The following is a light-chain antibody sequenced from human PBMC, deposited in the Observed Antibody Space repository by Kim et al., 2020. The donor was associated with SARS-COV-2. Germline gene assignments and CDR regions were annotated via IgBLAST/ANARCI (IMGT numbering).Light chain of an antibody. J-gene: IGLJ2*01. CDR1: NIENKN. V-gene: IGLV3-9*01. CDR2: RDK. Sequence: SYELTQPLSVSVALGQTATIPCGGSNIENKNVHWYHQRPGQAPVLVMYRDKKRPSGIPERLSGSNSGNTATLTINRVEPVDEGDYYCQVWDSRTVVFGGGTKLAVL. CDR3: QVWDSRTVV.